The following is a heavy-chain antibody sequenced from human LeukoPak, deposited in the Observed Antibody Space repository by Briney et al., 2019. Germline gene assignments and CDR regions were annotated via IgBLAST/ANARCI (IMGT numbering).Heavy chain of an antibody. CDR3: ASSEYSSGWYVY. V-gene: IGHV1-69*05. J-gene: IGHJ4*02. CDR1: GGTFSSYA. CDR2: IIPIFGTA. D-gene: IGHD6-19*01. Sequence: EASVKVSCKASGGTFSSYAISWVRQAPGQGLGWMGGIIPIFGTANYAQKFQGRVTITTDESTSTAYMELSSLRSEDTAVYYCASSEYSSGWYVYWGQGTLVTVSS.